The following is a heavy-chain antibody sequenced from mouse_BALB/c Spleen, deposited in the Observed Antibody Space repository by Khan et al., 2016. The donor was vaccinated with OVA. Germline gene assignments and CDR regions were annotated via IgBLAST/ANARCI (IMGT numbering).Heavy chain of an antibody. CDR1: GFSFSSYS. D-gene: IGHD1-1*01. CDR3: PEHRGYYGHKPDFDY. V-gene: IGHV5-6-4*01. CDR2: ISSGGTYT. Sequence: EVELVESGAGLVRPGGSLKLSCAASGFSFSSYSMSWVRQTPGKRLEWVATISSGGTYTYYPDSVKGRFTISRDNAKNTLYLQMSSLTSEDTAMYYCPEHRGYYGHKPDFDYWGQGTTLTVSS. J-gene: IGHJ2*01.